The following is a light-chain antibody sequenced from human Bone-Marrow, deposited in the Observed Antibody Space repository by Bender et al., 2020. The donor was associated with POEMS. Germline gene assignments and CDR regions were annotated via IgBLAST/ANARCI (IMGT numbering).Light chain of an antibody. J-gene: IGLJ3*02. CDR1: NTNIGGNT. Sequence: QSVLTQPPSASGAPGQRVTISCSGSNTNIGGNTVNWYQLLPGTAPKLLIYSSNQRPSGVPDRFSGSKSGTSASLAISGLQSEDETDYICAAWDGSLNGPVFGGGTKLTVL. V-gene: IGLV1-44*01. CDR3: AAWDGSLNGPV. CDR2: SSN.